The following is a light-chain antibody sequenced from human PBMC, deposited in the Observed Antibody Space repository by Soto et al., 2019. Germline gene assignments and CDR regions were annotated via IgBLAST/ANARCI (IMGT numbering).Light chain of an antibody. CDR3: QQYKSFSRT. CDR1: QSIDSW. CDR2: KTS. V-gene: IGKV1-5*03. Sequence: DIQMTQSPSTLSASVGDRVTITCRASQSIDSWLAWYQQKPGKAPKLLIYKTSTLESGVPSRFSGSGSGTEFSLTINSLQPDDFATYYCQQYKSFSRTFGGGTRVEV. J-gene: IGKJ4*01.